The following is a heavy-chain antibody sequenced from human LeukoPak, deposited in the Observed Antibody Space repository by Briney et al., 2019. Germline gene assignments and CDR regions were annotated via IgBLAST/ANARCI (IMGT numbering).Heavy chain of an antibody. CDR3: ARGYRPFDC. CDR2: IYHSGST. J-gene: IGHJ4*02. CDR1: GGSISSNHW. V-gene: IGHV4-4*02. D-gene: IGHD5-12*01. Sequence: SETLSLTCAVSGGSISSNHWWTWVRQPPGKGLEWIGEIYHSGSTNYNPSLQSRVTISVDKSKNQFSLNLNSVTAADTAVYYCARGYRPFDCWGQGTLVTVSS.